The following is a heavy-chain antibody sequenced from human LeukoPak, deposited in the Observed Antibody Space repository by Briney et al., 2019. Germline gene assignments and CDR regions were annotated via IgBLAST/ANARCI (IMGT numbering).Heavy chain of an antibody. J-gene: IGHJ4*02. D-gene: IGHD4-17*01. CDR1: GGSISGSY. Sequence: SETLSLTCTVSGGSISGSYWSWIRQPPGKGLEWIAYMYNSGSTNYNPSLKSRVTISIDTSKNQFSLKLSSLTAADTAIYYCARGIGSYGAYGYWGQGILVTVSS. CDR2: MYNSGST. CDR3: ARGIGSYGAYGY. V-gene: IGHV4-59*01.